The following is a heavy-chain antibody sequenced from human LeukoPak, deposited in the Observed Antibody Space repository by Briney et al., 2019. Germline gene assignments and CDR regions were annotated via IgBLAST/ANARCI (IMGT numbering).Heavy chain of an antibody. Sequence: ASVRVSCKASGYTFTSYYMHWARQAPGQGLEWMGIINPSGGSTSYAQKFQGRVTMTRDMSTSTDYMELSSLRSEDTAVYYCARDNSVEDTAWWFDPWGQGTLVTVSS. CDR1: GYTFTSYY. J-gene: IGHJ5*02. D-gene: IGHD4-23*01. V-gene: IGHV1-46*01. CDR2: INPSGGST. CDR3: ARDNSVEDTAWWFDP.